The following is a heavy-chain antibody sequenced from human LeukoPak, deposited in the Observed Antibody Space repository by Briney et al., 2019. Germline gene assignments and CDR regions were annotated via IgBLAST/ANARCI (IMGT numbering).Heavy chain of an antibody. CDR2: ISSSSTYK. D-gene: IGHD2-8*01. CDR3: ARGLMVYASPGIYYFDY. V-gene: IGHV3-21*01. J-gene: IGHJ4*02. CDR1: RFTFSRYI. Sequence: PGGSLRLSCAASRFTFSRYIMNWVRQAPGKGLDWVSSISSSSTYKYYADSVRGRFTISRDNAKNSLFLQVNSLRAEDTAVYYCARGLMVYASPGIYYFDYWGQGTLVTVSS.